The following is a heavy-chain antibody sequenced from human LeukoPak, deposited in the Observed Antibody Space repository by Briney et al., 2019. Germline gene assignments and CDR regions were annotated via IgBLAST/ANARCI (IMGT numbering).Heavy chain of an antibody. V-gene: IGHV4-59*08. Sequence: SETLSLSCTASGGSISTYYWSWIRQSPGKGLEWIGYIYYSGSTNYNPSLKSRVTISVDTSKNHFSLKLSSLPAADTAVYYCARHPGDYDYVWGSFPGEYYFDYWGQGTLVTVSS. CDR3: ARHPGDYDYVWGSFPGEYYFDY. CDR1: GGSISTYY. J-gene: IGHJ4*02. D-gene: IGHD3-16*01. CDR2: IYYSGST.